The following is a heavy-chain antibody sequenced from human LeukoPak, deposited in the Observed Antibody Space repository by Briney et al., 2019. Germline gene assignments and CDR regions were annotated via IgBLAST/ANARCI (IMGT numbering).Heavy chain of an antibody. J-gene: IGHJ3*02. D-gene: IGHD1-20*01. V-gene: IGHV4-39*02. Sequence: SETLSLTCTVSGGSISSSSYYWGWIRQPPGKGLEWIGSIYYSGSTYYNPSLKSRVTISVDTSKNQFSLKLSSVTAADTAVYYCAREWDNWNADAFDIWGQGTMVTVSS. CDR3: AREWDNWNADAFDI. CDR2: IYYSGST. CDR1: GGSISSSSYY.